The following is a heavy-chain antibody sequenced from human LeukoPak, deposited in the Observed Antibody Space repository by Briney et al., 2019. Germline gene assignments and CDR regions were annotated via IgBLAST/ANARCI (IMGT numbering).Heavy chain of an antibody. CDR3: ARDMVRGLRNDAFDI. Sequence: GGSLRLSCAASGFTFSSYWMHWVRQAPGKGLVWVSRINSDGSSTSYADSVKGRFTISRDNAKNTLYLQMNSLRAEDTAVYYCARDMVRGLRNDAFDIWGQGTMVTVSS. V-gene: IGHV3-74*01. J-gene: IGHJ3*02. CDR2: INSDGSST. D-gene: IGHD3-10*01. CDR1: GFTFSSYW.